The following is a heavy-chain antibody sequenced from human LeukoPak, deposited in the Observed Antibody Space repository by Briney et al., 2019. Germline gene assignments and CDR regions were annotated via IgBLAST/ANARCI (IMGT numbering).Heavy chain of an antibody. CDR3: ARDHRYAFDD. Sequence: GGSLRLSCAASGFNFIDYSMNWVRQAPGKGLEWISYIGISSGNTKYADSVKGRFTISRDKARNSLYLQMNSLRVEDTAMYYCARDHRYAFDDWGHGTLVTVSS. D-gene: IGHD5-12*01. V-gene: IGHV3-48*01. J-gene: IGHJ4*01. CDR1: GFNFIDYS. CDR2: IGISSGNT.